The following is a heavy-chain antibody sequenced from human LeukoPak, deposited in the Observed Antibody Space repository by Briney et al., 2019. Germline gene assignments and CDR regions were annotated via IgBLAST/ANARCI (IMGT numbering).Heavy chain of an antibody. D-gene: IGHD5-18*01. Sequence: GGSLRLSCAASGFTFDDYAMHWVRQVPGKGLEWVSGISWNSGNIGYADSVRGRFTISRDSAKNSLFLQMNSLRAEDMALYYCAEGDRYSFGSEYFDYWGQGTLVTVSS. CDR2: ISWNSGNI. J-gene: IGHJ4*02. V-gene: IGHV3-9*03. CDR1: GFTFDDYA. CDR3: AEGDRYSFGSEYFDY.